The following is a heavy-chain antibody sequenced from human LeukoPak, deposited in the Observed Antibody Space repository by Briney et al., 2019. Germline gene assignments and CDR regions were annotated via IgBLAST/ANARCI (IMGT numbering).Heavy chain of an antibody. CDR1: GGSISSYY. J-gene: IGHJ4*02. V-gene: IGHV4-59*12. Sequence: SETLSLTCTVSGGSISSYYWSWIRQPPGKGLEWIGYIYYSGSTNYNPSLKSRVTMSVDTSKNQFSLKLSSVTAADTAVYYCARESKRGPHEDFDYWGQGTLVTVSS. CDR3: ARESKRGPHEDFDY. CDR2: IYYSGST.